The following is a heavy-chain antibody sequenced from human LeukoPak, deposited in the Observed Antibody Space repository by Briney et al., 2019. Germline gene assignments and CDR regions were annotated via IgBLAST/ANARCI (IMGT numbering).Heavy chain of an antibody. CDR1: EFTVSLNY. D-gene: IGHD5-12*01. Sequence: TGGSLRLSCAASEFTVSLNYMSWVSQAPGKRLEWVSFIYSGGGTYYADSVKGRFTISRDSSKNTLHLQMNTLRAEDTAIYYCARGPSGYHNPGGQGTLVTVSS. CDR2: IYSGGGT. CDR3: ARGPSGYHNP. V-gene: IGHV3-66*01. J-gene: IGHJ4*02.